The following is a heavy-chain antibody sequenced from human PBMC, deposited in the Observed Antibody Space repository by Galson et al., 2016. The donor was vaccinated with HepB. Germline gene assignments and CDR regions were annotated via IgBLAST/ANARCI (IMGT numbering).Heavy chain of an antibody. J-gene: IGHJ4*02. CDR1: RFTFSHYG. Sequence: SLRLSCAASRFTFSHYGMNWVRQAPGTGLEWVSSISSSSSYKYYTDSVKGRFTISRDNAKNSLYLQMTSLRAEDTAVYYCARDREVATPNPFAYWGQGTLVTVSS. CDR2: ISSSSSYK. D-gene: IGHD5-24*01. CDR3: ARDREVATPNPFAY. V-gene: IGHV3-21*01.